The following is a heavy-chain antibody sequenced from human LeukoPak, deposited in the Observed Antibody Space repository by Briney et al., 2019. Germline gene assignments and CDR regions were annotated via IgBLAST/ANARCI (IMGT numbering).Heavy chain of an antibody. CDR1: GFTFSSYA. Sequence: QPGGSLRLSCAASGFTFSSYAMHWVRQAPGKGLEWVAVISYDGSNKYYADSVKGRFTISRDNSKNTLYLQMNSLRAEDTAMYYCARVLRIAAADPFDYWGQGTLVTVSS. CDR2: ISYDGSNK. V-gene: IGHV3-30*04. D-gene: IGHD6-13*01. CDR3: ARVLRIAAADPFDY. J-gene: IGHJ4*02.